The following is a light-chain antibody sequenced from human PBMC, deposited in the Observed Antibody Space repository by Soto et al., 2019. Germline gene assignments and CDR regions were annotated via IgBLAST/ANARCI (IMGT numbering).Light chain of an antibody. CDR3: QQRLNWPLT. Sequence: EIVLTQSPATLSLSPGERATLSCRASQSVSTFFVWYQQKRGQAPRLLIYDASKRATGIPARFSGSGSGTDFTLTISSLEPADFAVYYCQQRLNWPLTFGGGTTVEIK. CDR1: QSVSTF. J-gene: IGKJ4*01. V-gene: IGKV3-11*01. CDR2: DAS.